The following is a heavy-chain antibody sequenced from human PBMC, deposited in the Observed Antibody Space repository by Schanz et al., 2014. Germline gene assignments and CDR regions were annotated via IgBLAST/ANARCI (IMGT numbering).Heavy chain of an antibody. CDR1: GYTFTSYG. CDR3: AIDRRFFARDALYYFDS. J-gene: IGHJ4*02. CDR2: NSAYNGNT. Sequence: QDQLLQSGAAVKKPGASVKVSCKSSGYTFTSYGISWVRQAPGQELEWMGWNSAYNGNTKYPQKLQGKVTMTTDTSTSTAYMELRSLRPDDTAVYYCAIDRRFFARDALYYFDSWGQGTLVTVSS. V-gene: IGHV1-18*01. D-gene: IGHD3-3*01.